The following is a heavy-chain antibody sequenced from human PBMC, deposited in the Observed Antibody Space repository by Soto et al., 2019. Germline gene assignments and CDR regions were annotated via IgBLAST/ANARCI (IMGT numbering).Heavy chain of an antibody. J-gene: IGHJ5*02. V-gene: IGHV4-59*01. Sequence: PSETLSLTCTVSGGSISSYYWSWIRQPPGKGLEWIGYIYYSGSTNYNPSLKCRVTISVDTSKNQFSLKLSSVTAADTAVYYCARESSWFDPWGQGTLVTVSS. CDR3: ARESSWFDP. CDR1: GGSISSYY. CDR2: IYYSGST.